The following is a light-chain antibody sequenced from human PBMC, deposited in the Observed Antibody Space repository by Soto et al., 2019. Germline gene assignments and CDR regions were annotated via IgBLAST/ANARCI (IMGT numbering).Light chain of an antibody. Sequence: QSALTQPASVSGSPGQSITISCTGTSSDVGSSNLVSWYQQHPGQAPKLIIYEGSKRPSGFSNRFSGSKSGNTASLTVSGLQADDEADYYCCSYAHGAVLFGGGTKLTVL. CDR1: SSDVGSSNL. J-gene: IGLJ2*01. CDR2: EGS. V-gene: IGLV2-23*01. CDR3: CSYAHGAVL.